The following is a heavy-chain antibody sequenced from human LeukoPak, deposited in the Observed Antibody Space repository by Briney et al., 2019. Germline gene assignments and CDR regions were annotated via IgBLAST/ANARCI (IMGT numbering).Heavy chain of an antibody. CDR2: IDKKDKGYATAT. Sequence: PGGSLRLSCAASGFTFSGSAIHWVRQSSGKGLEWVGQIDKKDKGYATATAYAASVKGRFTISRDDSINTAYLQMKSLKTEDTALYYRTRDSGTYNWFDPRGQGTLVTVSS. V-gene: IGHV3-73*01. CDR1: GFTFSGSA. D-gene: IGHD1-26*01. CDR3: TRDSGTYNWFDP. J-gene: IGHJ5*02.